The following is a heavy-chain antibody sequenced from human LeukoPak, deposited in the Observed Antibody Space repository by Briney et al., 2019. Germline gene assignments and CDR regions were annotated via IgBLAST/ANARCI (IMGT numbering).Heavy chain of an antibody. CDR1: GLAVSNYW. CDR3: VRDAAYAFYI. CDR2: IKEDGSEK. D-gene: IGHD6-13*01. V-gene: IGHV3-7*01. Sequence: GESLRLSCAASGLAVSNYWMSWVRQPPGKGLECVANIKEDGSEKYYMDSVKERLTISRDNAKNSLYLQMNSLRAEDTAMYYCVRDAAYAFYIWGQGTMVTVSS. J-gene: IGHJ3*02.